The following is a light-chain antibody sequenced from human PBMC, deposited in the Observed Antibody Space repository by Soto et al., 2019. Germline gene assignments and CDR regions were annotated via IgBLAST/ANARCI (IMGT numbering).Light chain of an antibody. CDR3: MQGTHWPPFT. Sequence: DVVMTQSPLSLPVTLGQPASISCRSSQSLVYSDGNTYLNWFLQRPGQPPRRLIYKVSKRDSGVPDRFSGSGSGTDFTLKISRVEAEDVGVYYCMQGTHWPPFTFGPGTKVDIK. CDR2: KVS. J-gene: IGKJ3*01. V-gene: IGKV2-30*01. CDR1: QSLVYSDGNTY.